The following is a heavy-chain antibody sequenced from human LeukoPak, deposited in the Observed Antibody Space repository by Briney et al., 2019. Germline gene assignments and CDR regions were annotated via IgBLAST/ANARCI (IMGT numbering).Heavy chain of an antibody. CDR1: GFTFSGHA. Sequence: GGSLRLSCSASGFTFSGHAMSWVRQAPGKGLEWVSTISSAGDVTYHADSVKGRFAIFRDNSKNTLYLQMATLRVEDTAIYYCATDYTTGYFPFWGPGTPVTVSS. V-gene: IGHV3-23*01. CDR3: ATDYTTGYFPF. J-gene: IGHJ4*02. CDR2: ISSAGDVT. D-gene: IGHD3-9*01.